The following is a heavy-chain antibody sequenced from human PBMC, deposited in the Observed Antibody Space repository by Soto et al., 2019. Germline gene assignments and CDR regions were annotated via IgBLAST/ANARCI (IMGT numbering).Heavy chain of an antibody. CDR3: AHTRGGGSSGWYGVKVFDY. CDR1: GFSLSTSGVG. J-gene: IGHJ4*02. CDR2: IYWNDDK. Sequence: QITLKESGPTLVKPTQTLTLTCTFSGFSLSTSGVGVGWIRQPPGKALEWLALIYWNDDKRYSPSLKSRLTITTDPSKNQVVLTMTNMDPVDTATYYCAHTRGGGSSGWYGVKVFDYWGQGTLVTVSS. V-gene: IGHV2-5*01. D-gene: IGHD6-19*01.